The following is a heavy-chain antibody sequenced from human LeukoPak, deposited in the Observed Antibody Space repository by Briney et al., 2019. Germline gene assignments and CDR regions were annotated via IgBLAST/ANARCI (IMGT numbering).Heavy chain of an antibody. D-gene: IGHD6-6*01. CDR1: GGSFSGYY. CDR2: INHSGST. V-gene: IGHV4-34*01. CDR3: ARDLSSSPVSRNYYYYGMDV. Sequence: SETLSLTCAVYGGSFSGYYWSWIRQPPGKGLEWIGEINHSGSTNYNPSLKSRVTISVDTSKNQFSLKLSSVTAADTAVYYCARDLSSSPVSRNYYYYGMDVWGQGTTVTVSS. J-gene: IGHJ6*02.